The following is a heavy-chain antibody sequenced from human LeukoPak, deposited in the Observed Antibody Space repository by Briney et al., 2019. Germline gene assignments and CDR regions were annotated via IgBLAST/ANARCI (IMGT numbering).Heavy chain of an antibody. Sequence: GGSLRLSCAASGFTFSSYSMNWGRQAPGKGLEWVSSISSSSSYIYYADSVKGRFTISRDNAKNSLYLQLNSLRDEDTAVYYCARVVAGIDWFDPWGQGTLVTVSS. J-gene: IGHJ5*02. CDR2: ISSSSSYI. D-gene: IGHD6-19*01. V-gene: IGHV3-21*01. CDR1: GFTFSSYS. CDR3: ARVVAGIDWFDP.